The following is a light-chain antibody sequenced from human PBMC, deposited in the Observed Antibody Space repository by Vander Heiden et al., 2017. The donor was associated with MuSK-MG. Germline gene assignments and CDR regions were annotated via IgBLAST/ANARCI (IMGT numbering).Light chain of an antibody. CDR1: QGISNY. CDR3: QQLGHT. J-gene: IGKJ2*01. V-gene: IGKV1-9*01. Sequence: DIQLTQSPSFLSASVGDRVTITCRASQGISNYLAWYQQKPGKAPKLLIYAASTLQSGVPSRISGSGSGTEFTRTIRSLQPEDFATYDCQQLGHTFGQGTKLEIK. CDR2: AAS.